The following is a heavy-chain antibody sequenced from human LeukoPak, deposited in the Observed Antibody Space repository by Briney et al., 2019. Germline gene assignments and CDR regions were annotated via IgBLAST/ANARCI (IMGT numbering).Heavy chain of an antibody. J-gene: IGHJ4*02. V-gene: IGHV3-7*01. CDR2: IKEDGSEK. CDR3: ARDSSAERGQQLAN. Sequence: GGSLRLSCAASGFSFSRYRMSWVRQAPGKGLEYIANIKEDGSEKYYVDSVKGRFIISRDNARNSLFLQMNSLRVEDTAVYYCARDSSAERGQQLANWGQGTLVIVSS. CDR1: GFSFSRYR. D-gene: IGHD6-13*01.